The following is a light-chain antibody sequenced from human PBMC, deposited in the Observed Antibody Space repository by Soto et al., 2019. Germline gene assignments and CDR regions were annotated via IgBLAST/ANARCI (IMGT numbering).Light chain of an antibody. V-gene: IGLV2-14*01. Sequence: QSVLTQPASVSGSPGQSITISCTGTSSDVGGYNYVSWYQQHPGKAPKLMIYDVSNRPSGVSNRFSGSKSGNTASLTISGLQAEDEDDYDCSSYTSRGTHLYVFGTGTKLTVL. J-gene: IGLJ1*01. CDR1: SSDVGGYNY. CDR2: DVS. CDR3: SSYTSRGTHLYV.